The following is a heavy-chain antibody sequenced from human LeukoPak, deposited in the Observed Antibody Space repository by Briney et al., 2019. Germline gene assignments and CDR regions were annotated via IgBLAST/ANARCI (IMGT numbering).Heavy chain of an antibody. CDR3: ARQVEIVGAVSVAFDI. CDR2: IYYSGST. CDR1: GGSISSYY. J-gene: IGHJ3*02. Sequence: SETLSLTCTVSGGSISSYYWGWIRQPPGKGLEWIGYIYYSGSTNYNPSLKSRVTISVDTSKNQFSLKLSSVTAADTAVYYCARQVEIVGAVSVAFDIWGQGTMVTVSS. D-gene: IGHD1-26*01. V-gene: IGHV4-59*08.